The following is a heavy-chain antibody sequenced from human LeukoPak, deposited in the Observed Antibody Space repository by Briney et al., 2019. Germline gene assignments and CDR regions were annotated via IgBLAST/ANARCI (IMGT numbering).Heavy chain of an antibody. D-gene: IGHD5-12*01. CDR3: ATRPDGNDVPYIDY. CDR2: IYSGGSS. V-gene: IGHV3-66*01. CDR1: GLTVGFKC. J-gene: IGHJ4*02. Sequence: PGGSPRLSCAASGLTVGFKCMSWVRQAPGKGLEWVSIIYSGGSSYYADSVKGRFTVSRDTSKNTLYLQMNSLRAEDTAVYYCATRPDGNDVPYIDYWGQGTLVTASS.